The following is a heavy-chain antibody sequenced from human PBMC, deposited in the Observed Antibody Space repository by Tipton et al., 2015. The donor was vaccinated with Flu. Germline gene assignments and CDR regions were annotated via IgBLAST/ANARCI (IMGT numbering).Heavy chain of an antibody. J-gene: IGHJ5*02. Sequence: TLSLTCTVSGGSISSYYWSWIRQPPGKGLEWIGYIYYSGSTNYNPSLKSRVTISVDTSKNQFSLKLSSVTAADTAVYYCARYAPVDLRFAPWGQGTLVTVSS. D-gene: IGHD2-15*01. CDR1: GGSISSYY. CDR3: ARYAPVDLRFAP. V-gene: IGHV4-59*08. CDR2: IYYSGST.